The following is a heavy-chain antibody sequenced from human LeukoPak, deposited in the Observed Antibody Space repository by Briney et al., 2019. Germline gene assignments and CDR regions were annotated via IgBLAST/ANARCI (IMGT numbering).Heavy chain of an antibody. CDR2: LSGSGDYT. D-gene: IGHD2-15*01. J-gene: IGHJ4*02. CDR3: AIDRGYCSGGSCHLFFDS. Sequence: PGGSLRLSCTASGFTFSNYAMSWVRQAPGKGLEWVSTLSGSGDYTYYADSVRGRFTISRDNSKNTLYLQMNSLRAEDTAVYYCAIDRGYCSGGSCHLFFDSWGQGTLVTVSS. V-gene: IGHV3-23*01. CDR1: GFTFSNYA.